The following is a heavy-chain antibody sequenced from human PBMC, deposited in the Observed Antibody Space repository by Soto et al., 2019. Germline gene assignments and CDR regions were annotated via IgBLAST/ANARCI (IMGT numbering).Heavy chain of an antibody. CDR2: IIPIFGTA. J-gene: IGHJ6*02. V-gene: IGHV1-69*12. Sequence: QVQLVQSGAEVKKPGSSVKVSCKASGGTFSSYAISWVRQAPGQGLEWMGGIIPIFGTANYAQKFQGRVTIPADESTSTACMELSSLRSEDTAVYYCAREVNYYDSSGYVLSVGTDVWGQGTTVTVSS. CDR1: GGTFSSYA. D-gene: IGHD3-22*01. CDR3: AREVNYYDSSGYVLSVGTDV.